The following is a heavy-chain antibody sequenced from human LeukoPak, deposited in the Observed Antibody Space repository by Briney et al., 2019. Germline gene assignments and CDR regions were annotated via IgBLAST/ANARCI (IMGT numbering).Heavy chain of an antibody. CDR3: AKSYSSSSGLIDY. CDR2: IWYGGSNK. V-gene: IGHV3-30*02. Sequence: SGGSLRLSCAASGFIFVNAWMSWVRQAPGKGLEWVAVIWYGGSNKYYADSVKGRFTVSRDNSKNTLYLQMNSLRAEDTAVYYCAKSYSSSSGLIDYWGQGTLVTVSS. J-gene: IGHJ4*02. CDR1: GFIFVNAW. D-gene: IGHD6-6*01.